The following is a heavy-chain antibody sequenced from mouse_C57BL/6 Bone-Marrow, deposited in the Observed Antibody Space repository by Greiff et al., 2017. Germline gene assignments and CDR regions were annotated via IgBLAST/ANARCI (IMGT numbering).Heavy chain of an antibody. CDR3: ARSLHGYSFAY. CDR2: IDPSDSYT. D-gene: IGHD2-3*01. V-gene: IGHV1-69*01. CDR1: GYTFTSYW. J-gene: IGHJ3*01. Sequence: QVQLQQPGAELVMPGASVKLSCKASGYTFTSYWMHWVKQRPGQGLEWIGEIDPSDSYTNYNQKFKGKSTVTVDKSSSTAYMQLSSLTSEDSAVYYCARSLHGYSFAYWGQGTLVTVSA.